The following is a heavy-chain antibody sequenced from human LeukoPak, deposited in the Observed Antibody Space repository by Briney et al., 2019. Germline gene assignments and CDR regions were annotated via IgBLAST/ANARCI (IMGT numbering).Heavy chain of an antibody. V-gene: IGHV4-34*01. CDR1: GESFSGYF. Sequence: SETLSLTCAVSGESFSGYFWNWIRQPPGKGLEWIGEVNQSGFTKYNPSLKSRVAISVDTSKNHFSLKLSSVTAADTAVYYCATQSSSDFFYYTDVWGKGTTVTVSS. J-gene: IGHJ6*03. CDR2: VNQSGFT. D-gene: IGHD4-11*01. CDR3: ATQSSSDFFYYTDV.